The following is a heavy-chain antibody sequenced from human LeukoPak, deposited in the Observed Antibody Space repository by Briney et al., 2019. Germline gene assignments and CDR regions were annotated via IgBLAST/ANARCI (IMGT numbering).Heavy chain of an antibody. V-gene: IGHV1-46*01. Sequence: ASVKVSCKASGYTFIDYYIHWMRQAPGQGLQWMGMLTASGATDYAQDFRDRVTMTTDMSTTTVYVNLSGLTSEDTAVYYCAKFGSIGNYYYYMDVWGKGTTVTISS. CDR3: AKFGSIGNYYYYMDV. J-gene: IGHJ6*03. CDR1: GYTFIDYY. CDR2: LTASGAT. D-gene: IGHD3-10*01.